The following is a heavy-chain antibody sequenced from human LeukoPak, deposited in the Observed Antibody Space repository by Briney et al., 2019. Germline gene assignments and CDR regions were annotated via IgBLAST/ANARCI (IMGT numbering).Heavy chain of an antibody. Sequence: SGTLSLTFAVSGGSISSSNWWSWVRQPPGKGLEWIGEIYHSGSTNYNPSLKSRVTISVDKSKNQFSLKLSSVTAADTAVYYCARRSRGGDDAFDIWGQGTMVTVSS. D-gene: IGHD3-10*01. J-gene: IGHJ3*02. CDR1: GGSISSSNW. V-gene: IGHV4-4*02. CDR3: ARRSRGGDDAFDI. CDR2: IYHSGST.